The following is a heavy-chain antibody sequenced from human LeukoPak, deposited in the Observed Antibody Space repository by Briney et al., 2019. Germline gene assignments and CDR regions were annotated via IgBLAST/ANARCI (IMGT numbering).Heavy chain of an antibody. J-gene: IGHJ6*02. CDR2: ISGSGGST. V-gene: IGHV3-23*01. CDR3: ARIFVSGYLNYGMDV. Sequence: GGSLRLSCAASGFTFSSYAMSWVRQALGKGLEWVSAISGSGGSTYYADSVKGRFTISRDNSKNTLYLQMNSLRAEDTAVYYCARIFVSGYLNYGMDVWGQGTTVTVSS. CDR1: GFTFSSYA. D-gene: IGHD5-12*01.